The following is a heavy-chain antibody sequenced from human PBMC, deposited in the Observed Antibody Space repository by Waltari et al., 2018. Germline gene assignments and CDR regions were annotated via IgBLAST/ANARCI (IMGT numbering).Heavy chain of an antibody. V-gene: IGHV1-69-2*01. CDR3: ATAGGQYWFDP. CDR2: VDPEDGES. CDR1: GYTFTDYY. Sequence: EVQLVQSGAEVKKPGATVKISCKVSGYTFTDYYMHWVQQAPGKGLEWMGLVDPEDGESIYEGKFQGGVTITADTSTDTAYMELSSRRSEDTAVYYCATAGGQYWFDPWGQGTLVTVSS. D-gene: IGHD2-15*01. J-gene: IGHJ5*02.